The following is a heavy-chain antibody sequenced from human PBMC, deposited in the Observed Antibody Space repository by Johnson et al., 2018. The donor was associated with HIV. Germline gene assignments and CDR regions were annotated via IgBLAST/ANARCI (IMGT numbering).Heavy chain of an antibody. CDR3: ARGSGVGAFDI. CDR1: GFNFSSYD. V-gene: IGHV3-30*04. D-gene: IGHD7-27*01. CDR2: ISYDGSNK. Sequence: QVQLVESGGGVVQPGRSLRLSCVVSGFNFSSYDIDWVRQAPGKGLEWLAAISYDGSNKFYADSVQGRFTSSRDNSKHSLYLQMSSLRVEDTAVYYCARGSGVGAFDIWGQGTMVTVSA. J-gene: IGHJ3*02.